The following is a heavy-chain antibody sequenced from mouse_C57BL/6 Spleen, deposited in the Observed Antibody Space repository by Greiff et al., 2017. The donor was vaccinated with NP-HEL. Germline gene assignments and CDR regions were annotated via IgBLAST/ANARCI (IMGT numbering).Heavy chain of an antibody. CDR2: INPYNGDT. D-gene: IGHD6-1*01. CDR1: GYSFTGYF. CDR3: ARSQSKYYNDY. J-gene: IGHJ2*01. V-gene: IGHV1-20*01. Sequence: EVQLQQSGPELVKPGDSVKISCKASGYSFTGYFMNWVMQSHGKSLEWIGRINPYNGDTFYNQKFKGKATLTVDKSSSTAHMELRSLTSEDSAVYYCARSQSKYYNDYWGQGTTLTVSS.